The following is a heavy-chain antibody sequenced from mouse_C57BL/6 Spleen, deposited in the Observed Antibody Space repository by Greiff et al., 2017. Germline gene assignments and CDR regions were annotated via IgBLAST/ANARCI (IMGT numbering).Heavy chain of an antibody. CDR2: ISSGSSTI. D-gene: IGHD2-3*01. J-gene: IGHJ4*01. CDR1: GFTFSDYG. Sequence: DVKLVESGGGLVKPGGSLKLSCAASGFTFSDYGMHWVRQAPEKGLEWVAYISSGSSTIYYAETVKGRITISRDNAKNTLFLKMTSLRSEDTARYYWARPGDGYPYAMEYWGQVTSVTVSS. CDR3: ARPGDGYPYAMEY. V-gene: IGHV5-17*01.